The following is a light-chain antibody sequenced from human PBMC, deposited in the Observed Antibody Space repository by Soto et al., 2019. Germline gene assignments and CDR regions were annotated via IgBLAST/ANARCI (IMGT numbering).Light chain of an antibody. J-gene: IGLJ2*01. CDR2: LNSDGSH. CDR1: SGHNNYA. Sequence: QPVLTQSPSASASLGASVKLTCTLTSGHNNYAIAWHQQQPEKGPRYLMNLNSDGSHKKGDGIPDRFSGSSSGAERYLIISSLQSEDEADYYCQTWDTGIRVFGGGTKLTVL. V-gene: IGLV4-69*01. CDR3: QTWDTGIRV.